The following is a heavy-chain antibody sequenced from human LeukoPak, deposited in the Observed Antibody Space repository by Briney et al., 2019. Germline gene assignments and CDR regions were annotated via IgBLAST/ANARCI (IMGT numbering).Heavy chain of an antibody. CDR2: ISRTSSHT. V-gene: IGHV3-11*03. J-gene: IGHJ1*01. CDR1: GFTFSTYW. Sequence: GGSLRLSCAASGFTFSTYWMTWIRQTPGKGLEWVSHISRTSSHTSYADSVKGRFTISRDNAKRSLYLQMNSLRAEDTAVYYCATGGYYGSGSFTHTHWGQGTLVTVSS. D-gene: IGHD3-10*01. CDR3: ATGGYYGSGSFTHTH.